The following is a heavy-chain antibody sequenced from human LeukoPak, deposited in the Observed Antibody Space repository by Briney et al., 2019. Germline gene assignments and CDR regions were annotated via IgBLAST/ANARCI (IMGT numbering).Heavy chain of an antibody. J-gene: IGHJ4*02. CDR3: ASRIAAGFDY. V-gene: IGHV4-34*01. CDR2: TNHSGST. CDR1: GGSFSGYY. D-gene: IGHD6-13*01. Sequence: PSETLSLTCAVYGGSFSGYYWSWIRQPPGKGLEWIGETNHSGSTNYNPSLKSRVTISVDTSKNQFSLKLSSVTAADTAVYYCASRIAAGFDYWGQGTLVTVSS.